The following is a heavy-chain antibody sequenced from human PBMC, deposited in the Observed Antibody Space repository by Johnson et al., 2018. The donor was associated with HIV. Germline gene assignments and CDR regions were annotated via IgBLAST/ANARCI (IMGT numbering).Heavy chain of an antibody. J-gene: IGHJ3*01. Sequence: VKLVESGGGFVQPEGSLRLSCAASGFTFKNAWMHWVRQAPGKGLEWIGRIKSKYHDETTDYAAPVKGRFAISRDDSKNTVYLQMNSLKAEDTAVYYCTTGSCIDGVCYAFDVWGQGTMVTVSS. CDR1: GFTFKNAW. D-gene: IGHD2-8*01. CDR3: TTGSCIDGVCYAFDV. CDR2: IKSKYHDETT. V-gene: IGHV3-15*01.